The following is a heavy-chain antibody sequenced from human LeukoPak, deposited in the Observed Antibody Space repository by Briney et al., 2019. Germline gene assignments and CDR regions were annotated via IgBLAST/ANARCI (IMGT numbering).Heavy chain of an antibody. J-gene: IGHJ4*02. CDR1: GLTFSSYG. V-gene: IGHV3-30*02. Sequence: GGSLRLSCAASGLTFSSYGMHWVRQAPGKGLEWVAFIRYDGSNKYYADSVKGRFTISRDNSKNTLYLQMNSLRAEDTAVYYCAKAGRIFGVVIGDHWGQGTLVTVSS. CDR2: IRYDGSNK. CDR3: AKAGRIFGVVIGDH. D-gene: IGHD3-3*01.